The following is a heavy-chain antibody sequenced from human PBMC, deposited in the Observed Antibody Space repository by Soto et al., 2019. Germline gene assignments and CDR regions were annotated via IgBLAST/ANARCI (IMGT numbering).Heavy chain of an antibody. Sequence: EVQLVESGGGLVQPGGSLRLSCAASGFTFSSYSMNWVRQAPGKGLEWVSYISGTTPNIFYADSVKARFTISRDNAKDSLYLQMNSLRDEDTAVYYCARAGAVGATKSHFDYWGQGSLVTVSS. D-gene: IGHD1-26*01. CDR1: GFTFSSYS. J-gene: IGHJ4*02. CDR3: ARAGAVGATKSHFDY. CDR2: ISGTTPNI. V-gene: IGHV3-48*02.